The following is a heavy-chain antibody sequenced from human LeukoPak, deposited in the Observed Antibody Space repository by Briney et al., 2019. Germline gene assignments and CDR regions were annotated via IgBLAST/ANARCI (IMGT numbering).Heavy chain of an antibody. J-gene: IGHJ3*02. V-gene: IGHV3-23*01. CDR3: ATRVEWLSPRKVLDAFDI. D-gene: IGHD3-3*01. CDR1: GFTFSSYA. CDR2: ISGSGGSA. Sequence: GGSLRLSCAASGFTFSSYAMSWVRQAPGKGLEWVSAISGSGGSAYYADSVKGRFTISRDNSKNTLYLQMNSLRAEDTAVYYCATRVEWLSPRKVLDAFDIWGQGTMVTVSS.